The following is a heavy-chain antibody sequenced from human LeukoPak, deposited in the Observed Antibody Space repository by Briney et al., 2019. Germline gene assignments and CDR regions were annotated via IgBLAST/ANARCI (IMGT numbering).Heavy chain of an antibody. CDR1: GFSLSTSGMR. J-gene: IGHJ4*02. D-gene: IGHD5-24*01. V-gene: IGHV2-70*04. CDR2: IDWDDDK. Sequence: SGPTLVNSTQALTLTCTFSGFSLSTSGMRVRWIRQPPGKALEWLARIDWDDDKFYSTSLKTRLTISKDTSKNQVVLTMTNMDPVDTATYYCARTARDGYTVDYWGQGTLVTVSS. CDR3: ARTARDGYTVDY.